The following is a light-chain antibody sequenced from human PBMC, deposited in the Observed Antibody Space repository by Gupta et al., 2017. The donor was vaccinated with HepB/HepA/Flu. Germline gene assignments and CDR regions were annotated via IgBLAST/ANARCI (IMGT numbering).Light chain of an antibody. J-gene: IGKJ3*01. CDR1: QGVSTW. V-gene: IGKV1-12*01. Sequence: DIQMTQSPSSVSASAGDRVTITCRASQGVSTWLAWYKHKPGRAPELLIYKVSNLQTGVPSRFSGSGSGTEFTLTISSLQPEDFATYYCQHSNGFPPTFGPGTKVDV. CDR3: QHSNGFPPT. CDR2: KVS.